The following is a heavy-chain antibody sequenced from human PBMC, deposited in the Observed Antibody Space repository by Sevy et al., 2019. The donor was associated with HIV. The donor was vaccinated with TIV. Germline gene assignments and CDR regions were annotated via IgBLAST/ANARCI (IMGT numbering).Heavy chain of an antibody. D-gene: IGHD1-26*01. CDR3: TKHIGATRGYWFDP. J-gene: IGHJ5*02. CDR1: GITFSSYA. Sequence: GGSLRLSCAASGITFSSYAMSWVRQAPGKGLDWVSIISGSGDMTYYVDSVKGRFNISRDNSKNTLYLHMSSLRAEDTAVYYCTKHIGATRGYWFDPWGQGTLVTVSS. CDR2: ISGSGDMT. V-gene: IGHV3-23*01.